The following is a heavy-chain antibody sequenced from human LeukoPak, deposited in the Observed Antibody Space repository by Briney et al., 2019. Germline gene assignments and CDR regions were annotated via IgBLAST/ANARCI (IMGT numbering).Heavy chain of an antibody. CDR2: IYTTGGP. CDR3: ARDRGITTARGVPSWFDP. Sequence: PSETLSLTCTVSGGSINSDTYYWVWIRQPAGKGLEWIGRIYTTGGPSYNPSLKSRVTMSIDTSKNQFSLKLSSVSAADTAVYFCARDRGITTARGVPSWFDPWGQGTLVTVSS. J-gene: IGHJ5*02. V-gene: IGHV4-61*02. CDR1: GGSINSDTYY. D-gene: IGHD3-10*01.